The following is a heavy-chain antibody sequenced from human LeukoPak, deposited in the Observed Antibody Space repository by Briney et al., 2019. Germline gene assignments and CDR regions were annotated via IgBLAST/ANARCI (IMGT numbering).Heavy chain of an antibody. CDR1: GFTFSSHA. CDR2: IWYDGTNK. CDR3: ARGFRAFDF. V-gene: IGHV3-33*08. J-gene: IGHJ3*01. Sequence: PGGSLRLSCAASGFTFSSHAMSWVRQAPGKGLEWVAVIWYDGTNKYYADSVKGRFTISRDNSKNTLYLQMDSLRAEDTAVYYCARGFRAFDFWAQGTMVTVSS.